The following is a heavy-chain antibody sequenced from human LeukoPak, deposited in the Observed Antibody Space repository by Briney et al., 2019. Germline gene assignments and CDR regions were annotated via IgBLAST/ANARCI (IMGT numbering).Heavy chain of an antibody. CDR3: ARDMTTVTHFLYYYGMDV. J-gene: IGHJ6*02. CDR2: ISSSGSTI. D-gene: IGHD4-17*01. Sequence: PGGSLRLSCAASGFTFSSYEMNWVRQAPGRGLEWVSYISSSGSTIYYADSVKGRFTISRDNAKSSLYLQMNSLRAEDTAVYYCARDMTTVTHFLYYYGMDVWGQGTTVTASS. CDR1: GFTFSSYE. V-gene: IGHV3-48*03.